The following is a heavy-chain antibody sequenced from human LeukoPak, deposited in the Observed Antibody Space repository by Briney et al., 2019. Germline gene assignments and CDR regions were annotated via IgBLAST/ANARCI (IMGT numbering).Heavy chain of an antibody. J-gene: IGHJ4*02. V-gene: IGHV1-18*01. CDR1: GYTFTSYG. Sequence: ASVKVSCKASGYTFTSYGISWVRQAPGQGLEWMGWISAYNGNTNYAQKLQGRVTMTTDTSTSTAYMELRSLRSDDTAVYYCAREASYSSSLEVPYWGQGTLVTVSS. CDR2: ISAYNGNT. CDR3: AREASYSSSLEVPY. D-gene: IGHD6-13*01.